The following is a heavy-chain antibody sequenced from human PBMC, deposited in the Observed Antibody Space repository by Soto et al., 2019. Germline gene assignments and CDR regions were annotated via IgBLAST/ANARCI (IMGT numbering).Heavy chain of an antibody. CDR1: RVTVRGSD. CDR2: IGSDGAT. V-gene: IGHV3-13*01. CDR3: ARRYCSAGTCQGTGFDF. Sequence: PGGSMRICCAASRVTVRGSDMHWVRQATGKGLEWVSAIGSDGATYYTGSVKGRFTISRENAKNSVYLQMNSLRGGDTAVYYCARRYCSAGTCQGTGFDFWGRGTLVTVSS. J-gene: IGHJ4*02. D-gene: IGHD2-15*01.